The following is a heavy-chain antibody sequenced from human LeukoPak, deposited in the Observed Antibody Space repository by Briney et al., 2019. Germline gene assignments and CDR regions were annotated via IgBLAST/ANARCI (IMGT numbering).Heavy chain of an antibody. CDR3: ARECTGYFDWGDAFDI. V-gene: IGHV3-7*01. Sequence: GGSLRLSCAASGFTFSSYWMSWVRQAPGKGLEWVANIKQDGSEKYYVDSVKGRFTISRDNAKNSLYLQMNSLRAEDTAVYYCARECTGYFDWGDAFDIWGQGTMVTVSS. J-gene: IGHJ3*02. CDR1: GFTFSSYW. CDR2: IKQDGSEK. D-gene: IGHD3-9*01.